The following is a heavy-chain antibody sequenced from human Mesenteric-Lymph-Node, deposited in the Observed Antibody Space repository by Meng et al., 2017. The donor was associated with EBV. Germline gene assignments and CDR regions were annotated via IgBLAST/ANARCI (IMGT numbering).Heavy chain of an antibody. CDR3: ATLRAALVVGQGDNWFDP. CDR1: GHSLCELC. CDR2: FESGDGQT. Sequence: HVLLVQSGGGVEKPGDTVKVSFKVPGHSLCELCVLWLRQAPGKGLEGMGGFESGDGQTLYAQKFDGRLNMTEDTSADTAYIELSSLRSEDTAVYYCATLRAALVVGQGDNWFDPWGQGTLVTVSS. J-gene: IGHJ5*02. D-gene: IGHD3-22*01. V-gene: IGHV1-24*01.